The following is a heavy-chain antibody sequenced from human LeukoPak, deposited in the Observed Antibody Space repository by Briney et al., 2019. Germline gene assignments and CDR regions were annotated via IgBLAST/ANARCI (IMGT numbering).Heavy chain of an antibody. Sequence: GGSLRLSCAASGFSFSTYSMNWVRQAPGKGPEWVSSISSSSGDIYYGDSVRGRFTISRDNARNSLYLQMNSLRAEDTAVYYCAREGEQLAFDYWGQGTLVTVSS. CDR1: GFSFSTYS. CDR3: AREGEQLAFDY. CDR2: ISSSSGDI. V-gene: IGHV3-21*01. D-gene: IGHD6-6*01. J-gene: IGHJ4*02.